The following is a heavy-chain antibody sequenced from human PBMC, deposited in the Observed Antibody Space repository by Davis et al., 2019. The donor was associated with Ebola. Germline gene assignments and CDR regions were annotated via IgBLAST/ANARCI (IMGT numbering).Heavy chain of an antibody. CDR1: GFTFSSYG. CDR3: AIGSYAFY. D-gene: IGHD2-2*01. Sequence: GESLKISCAASGFTFSSYGMHWVRQAPGKGLEWVAVISYDGSNKYYADSVKGRFTISRDNSKNTLYLQMNSLRAEDTAVYYCAIGSYAFYWGQGTLVTVSS. J-gene: IGHJ4*02. CDR2: ISYDGSNK. V-gene: IGHV3-30*03.